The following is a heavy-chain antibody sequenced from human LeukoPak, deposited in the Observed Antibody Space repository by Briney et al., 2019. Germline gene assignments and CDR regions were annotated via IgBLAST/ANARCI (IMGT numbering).Heavy chain of an antibody. V-gene: IGHV4-59*01. J-gene: IGHJ4*02. D-gene: IGHD2-21*01. Sequence: PSETLSLTCTVSGGSISSYYWSWIRQPPGKGLEWIGYIYYSGCTNYNPSLKSRVTISVDTSKNQFSLKLSSVTAADTAVYYCAREGEVSFDYWGQGTLVTVSS. CDR1: GGSISSYY. CDR3: AREGEVSFDY. CDR2: IYYSGCT.